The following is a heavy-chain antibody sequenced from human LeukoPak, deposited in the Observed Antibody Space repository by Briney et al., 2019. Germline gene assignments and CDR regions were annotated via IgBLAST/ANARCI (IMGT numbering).Heavy chain of an antibody. CDR2: INPKSGGT. J-gene: IGHJ4*02. Sequence: EASVKVSCKASGYTFTDYYMHWVRQAPGQGLEWMGCINPKSGGTKCAQKFQHRVTMTRDTSISTAYMELSSLRSDDTAVFYCARGSSNDNWGQGTLVTVSS. CDR3: ARGSSNDN. D-gene: IGHD3-16*02. V-gene: IGHV1-2*02. CDR1: GYTFTDYY.